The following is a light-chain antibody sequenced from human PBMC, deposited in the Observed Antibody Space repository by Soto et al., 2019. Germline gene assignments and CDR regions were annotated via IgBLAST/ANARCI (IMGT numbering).Light chain of an antibody. Sequence: EIVLTQSPGTLSLSPGERATLSCRASQSVSSSYLAWYQQKPGQAPRLLIYGASSRATGIPDRFSGSGSGTDFTLTISGLEPDDFAVYYCQQYGSARTFGQGTQVEIK. CDR1: QSVSSSY. J-gene: IGKJ1*01. V-gene: IGKV3-20*01. CDR3: QQYGSART. CDR2: GAS.